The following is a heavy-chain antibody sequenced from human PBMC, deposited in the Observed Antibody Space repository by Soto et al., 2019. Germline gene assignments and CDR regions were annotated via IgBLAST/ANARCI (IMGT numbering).Heavy chain of an antibody. CDR2: IYYSGST. V-gene: IGHV4-59*01. J-gene: IGHJ6*02. CDR1: GGSISSYY. D-gene: IGHD6-13*01. Sequence: SETLSLTCTVSGGSISSYYWSWIRQPPGKGREWIGYIYYSGSTNYNPSLKSRVTISVDTSKNQFSLKLSSVTAADTAVYYCARSGPYSSSWYEDPQGWGMDVWGQGTTVTVSS. CDR3: ARSGPYSSSWYEDPQGWGMDV.